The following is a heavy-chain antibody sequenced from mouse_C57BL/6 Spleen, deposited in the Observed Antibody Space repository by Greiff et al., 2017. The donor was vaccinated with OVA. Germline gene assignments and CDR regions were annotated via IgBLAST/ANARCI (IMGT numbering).Heavy chain of an antibody. Sequence: EVKLMESGGGLVKPGGSLKLSCAASGFTFSSYTMSWVRQTPEKRLEWVATISGGGGNTYYPDSVKGRFTISRDNAKNTLYLQMSSLRSEDTALYYCARDGATVVAPGFAYWGQGTLGTVSA. CDR3: ARDGATVVAPGFAY. V-gene: IGHV5-9*01. CDR1: GFTFSSYT. CDR2: ISGGGGNT. J-gene: IGHJ3*01. D-gene: IGHD1-1*01.